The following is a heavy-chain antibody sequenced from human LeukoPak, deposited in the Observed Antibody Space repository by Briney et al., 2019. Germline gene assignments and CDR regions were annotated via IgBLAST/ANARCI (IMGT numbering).Heavy chain of an antibody. CDR1: GYTFTGYY. CDR3: AGIGSSWYASQRGY. V-gene: IGHV1-2*02. D-gene: IGHD6-13*01. Sequence: GASVKVSCKASGYTFTGYYMHWVRQAPGQGLEWMGWINPNSGGTNYAQEFQGRVTMTRDTSISTAYMELSRLRSDDTAVYYCAGIGSSWYASQRGYWGQGTLVTVSS. CDR2: INPNSGGT. J-gene: IGHJ4*02.